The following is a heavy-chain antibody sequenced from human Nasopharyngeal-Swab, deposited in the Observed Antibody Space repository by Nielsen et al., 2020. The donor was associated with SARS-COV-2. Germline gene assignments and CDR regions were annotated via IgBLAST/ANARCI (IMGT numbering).Heavy chain of an antibody. J-gene: IGHJ4*02. V-gene: IGHV3-21*01. D-gene: IGHD6-13*01. CDR3: AYSSSWTTVGDY. Sequence: GESLKISCAASGFTLSSSAMNWVRQAPGTGLEWVSSITADGAHMFYADSVKGRFTISRDNAKNSLYLQMNSLRAEDTAVYYCAYSSSWTTVGDYWGQGTLVTVSS. CDR2: ITADGAHM. CDR1: GFTLSSSA.